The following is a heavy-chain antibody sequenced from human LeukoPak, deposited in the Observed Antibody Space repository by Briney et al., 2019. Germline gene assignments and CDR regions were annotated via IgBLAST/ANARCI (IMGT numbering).Heavy chain of an antibody. Sequence: RPGGSLRLSCAASGFTFSSYAMSWVRQAPGKGLEWVSAISGSGGSTYYADSVKGRFTISRDNAKNSLYLQMNSLRAEDTAVYYCARGVEVVINGMDVWGQGTTVTVSS. V-gene: IGHV3-23*01. J-gene: IGHJ6*02. CDR3: ARGVEVVINGMDV. D-gene: IGHD3-22*01. CDR1: GFTFSSYA. CDR2: ISGSGGST.